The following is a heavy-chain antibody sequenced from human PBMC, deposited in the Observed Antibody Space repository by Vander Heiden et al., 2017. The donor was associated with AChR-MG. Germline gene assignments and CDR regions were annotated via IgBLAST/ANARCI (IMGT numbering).Heavy chain of an antibody. CDR1: GGTFSSYA. CDR2: IIPIFGTA. D-gene: IGHD2-21*02. J-gene: IGHJ6*02. Sequence: QVQLVQSGAEVKKPGSSVKVPCKASGGTFSSYAISWVRQAPGQGLEWMGGIIPIFGTANYAQKFQGRVTITADKSTSTAYMELSSLRSEDTAVYYCARDRDHIVVVTASYYGMDVWGQGTTVTVSS. CDR3: ARDRDHIVVVTASYYGMDV. V-gene: IGHV1-69*06.